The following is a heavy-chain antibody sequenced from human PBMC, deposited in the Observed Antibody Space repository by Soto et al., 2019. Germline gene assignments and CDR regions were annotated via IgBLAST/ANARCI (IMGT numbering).Heavy chain of an antibody. Sequence: QVQLVQSGAEVKKPGSSVKVSCKASGGTFSSYAISWVRQAPGQGLEWMGGIIPIFGTANYAQKFQGRVTITADESTSTAYMELSSLRSEDTAVYYCARDRGRAAADFDYYGMDVWDQGTTVTVSS. D-gene: IGHD6-13*01. CDR3: ARDRGRAAADFDYYGMDV. J-gene: IGHJ6*02. CDR2: IIPIFGTA. V-gene: IGHV1-69*01. CDR1: GGTFSSYA.